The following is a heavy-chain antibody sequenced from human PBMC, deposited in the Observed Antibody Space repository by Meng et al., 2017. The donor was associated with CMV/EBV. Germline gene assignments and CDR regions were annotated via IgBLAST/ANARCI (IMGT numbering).Heavy chain of an antibody. D-gene: IGHD6-13*01. CDR1: GFSLSTSGVG. J-gene: IGHJ5*02. CDR2: IYWDDDK. V-gene: IGHV2-5*02. Sequence: QITLKESGPTLVKPTQTLTLTCTVSGFSLSTSGVGVGWIRQPPGKALEWLALIYWDDDKRYSPSLKSRLTITKDTSKNQVVLTMTNMDPVDTATYYCAHRGRIAAAGTDWFDPWGQGTLVTVSS. CDR3: AHRGRIAAAGTDWFDP.